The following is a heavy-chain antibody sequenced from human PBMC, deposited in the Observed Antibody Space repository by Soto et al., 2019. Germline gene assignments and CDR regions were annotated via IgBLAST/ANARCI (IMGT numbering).Heavy chain of an antibody. CDR3: ARVRVPAAMWSGRYNWFDP. CDR2: ISSSSSYI. Sequence: GGSLRLSCAASGFTFSSYSMNWVRQAPGKGLEWVSSISSSSSYIYYADSVKGRFTISRDNAKNSLYLQMNSLRAEDTAVYYCARVRVPAAMWSGRYNWFDPWGQGTLVTVSS. J-gene: IGHJ5*02. D-gene: IGHD2-2*01. CDR1: GFTFSSYS. V-gene: IGHV3-21*01.